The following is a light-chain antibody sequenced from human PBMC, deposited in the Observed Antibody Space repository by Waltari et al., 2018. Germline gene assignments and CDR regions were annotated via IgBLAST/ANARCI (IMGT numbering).Light chain of an antibody. CDR1: SSSIGTNT. Sequence: QSVLTQPPSASGTPGQRVTISCSGSSSSIGTNTLNWYQHLPGTAPKLLIYNNDKRPSAFPDRFSGSKSGTSASLAISGLQSEDEADYYCAAWDDSLNGWVFGGGTKLTVL. J-gene: IGLJ3*02. CDR2: NND. V-gene: IGLV1-44*01. CDR3: AAWDDSLNGWV.